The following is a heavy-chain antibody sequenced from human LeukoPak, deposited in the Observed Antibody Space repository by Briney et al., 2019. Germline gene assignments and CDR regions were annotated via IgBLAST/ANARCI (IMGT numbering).Heavy chain of an antibody. CDR1: GFTFNSYW. CDR2: INRDGTTT. Sequence: GGSLRLSCAASGFTFNSYWLLWVRQAPGKGLVWVSRINRDGTTTAYADSVKGRFTISRDNAKNTLYLQMSSLRAEDTAVYYCARGLNGDYYWGQGTLVTVSS. CDR3: ARGLNGDYY. D-gene: IGHD2-21*02. V-gene: IGHV3-74*01. J-gene: IGHJ4*02.